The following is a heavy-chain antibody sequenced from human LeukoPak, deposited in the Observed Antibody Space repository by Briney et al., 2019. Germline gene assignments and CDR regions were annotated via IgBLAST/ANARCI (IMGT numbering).Heavy chain of an antibody. V-gene: IGHV3-30*02. D-gene: IGHD3-10*01. CDR3: ARSSAQEKIRGAYSYYFDY. CDR1: GFTFISYG. Sequence: GGSLRLSCAASGFTFISYGMHWVRQAPGKGLEWVTFIRYDGSNKYYADSVKGRFIISGDNSKNTLYLQMNSLRAEDTAVYYCARSSAQEKIRGAYSYYFDYWGQGTLVTVSS. J-gene: IGHJ4*02. CDR2: IRYDGSNK.